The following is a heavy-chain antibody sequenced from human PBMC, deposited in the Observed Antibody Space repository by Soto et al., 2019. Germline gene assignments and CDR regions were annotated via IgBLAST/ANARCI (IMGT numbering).Heavy chain of an antibody. D-gene: IGHD2-2*01. J-gene: IGHJ6*02. Sequence: EVQLLESGGGLVQPGGSLRLSCAASGFTFSSYAMNWVRQAPGKGLEWVSVIGESGTPTYYADSVKGRFTISRDNSANTLFLEMYSLSAEDTAVYYCARYIPGERYYGMDVWGQGTTVTVSS. CDR3: ARYIPGERYYGMDV. CDR2: IGESGTPT. V-gene: IGHV3-23*01. CDR1: GFTFSSYA.